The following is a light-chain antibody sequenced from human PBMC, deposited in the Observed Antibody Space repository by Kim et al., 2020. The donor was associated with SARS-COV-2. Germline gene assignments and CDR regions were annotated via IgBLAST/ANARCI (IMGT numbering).Light chain of an antibody. V-gene: IGLV3-19*01. Sequence: SSELTQDPAVSVALGQTVTITCQGDSLRGYYASWFRQKSGQAPILVIYGDKNQPSGIPDRFSGSGSGNTASLTITGAQAEDEADYYCNSRDSSGNHVLFGGGTQLTVL. CDR2: GDK. J-gene: IGLJ3*02. CDR3: NSRDSSGNHVL. CDR1: SLRGYY.